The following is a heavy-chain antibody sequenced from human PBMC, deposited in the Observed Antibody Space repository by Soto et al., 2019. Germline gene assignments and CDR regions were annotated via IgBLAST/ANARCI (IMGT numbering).Heavy chain of an antibody. V-gene: IGHV4-59*01. CDR1: GGSISSYY. D-gene: IGHD3-10*01. CDR3: ARGMAGSGSYIWFDP. J-gene: IGHJ5*02. CDR2: IYYSGST. Sequence: SETLSLTCTVSGGSISSYYWSWIRQPPGKGLEWIGYIYYSGSTNYNPSLKSRVTISVDTSKNQFSLKLSSVTAADTAVYYCARGMAGSGSYIWFDPRGQGTLVTVSS.